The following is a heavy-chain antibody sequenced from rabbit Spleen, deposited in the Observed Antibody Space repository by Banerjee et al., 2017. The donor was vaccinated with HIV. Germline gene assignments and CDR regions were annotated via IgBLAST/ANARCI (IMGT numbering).Heavy chain of an antibody. CDR1: GFTLSSYY. V-gene: IGHV1S45*01. J-gene: IGHJ4*01. CDR2: IAGSSSGFT. Sequence: QEHLKESGGGLVQPGGSLKLSCTASGFTLSSYYMCWVRQAPGKGLEWISCIAGSSSGFTYSATWASGRFTISKTSSTTVTLQMTSLTAADTATYVCARDLVAVIGWNFNLWGQGTLVTVS. D-gene: IGHD1-1*01. CDR3: ARDLVAVIGWNFNL.